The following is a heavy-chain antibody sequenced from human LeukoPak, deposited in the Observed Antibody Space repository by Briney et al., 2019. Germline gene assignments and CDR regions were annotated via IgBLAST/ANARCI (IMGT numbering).Heavy chain of an antibody. CDR3: AKVLRGIPVAGIDY. CDR1: GFTLSSYA. Sequence: GGSLRLSCAASGFTLSSYAMSWVRQAPGKGLEWVSAISGSGGSTYYADSVKGRFTISRDNSKNTLYLQMNSLRAEDTAVYYCAKVLRGIPVAGIDYWGQGTLVTVSS. D-gene: IGHD6-19*01. J-gene: IGHJ4*02. V-gene: IGHV3-23*01. CDR2: ISGSGGST.